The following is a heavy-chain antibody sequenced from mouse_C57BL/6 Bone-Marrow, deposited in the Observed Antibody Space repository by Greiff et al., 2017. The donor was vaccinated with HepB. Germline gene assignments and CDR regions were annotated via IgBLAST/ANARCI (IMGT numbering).Heavy chain of an antibody. J-gene: IGHJ2*01. V-gene: IGHV5-6*01. CDR3: AREGGCCDY. CDR2: ISSGGSYT. Sequence: EVKLMESGGDLVKPGGSLKLSCAASGFTFSSYGMSWVRQTPDKRLEWVATISSGGSYTYYPDSVKGRFTISRDNAKNTLYLQMSSLKSEDTAMYYCAREGGCCDYWGQGTTLTVSS. CDR1: GFTFSSYG.